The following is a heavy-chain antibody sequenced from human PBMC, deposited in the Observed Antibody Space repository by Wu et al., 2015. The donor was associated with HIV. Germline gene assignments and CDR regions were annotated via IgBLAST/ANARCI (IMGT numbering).Heavy chain of an antibody. CDR3: ARASRDRSGSYTIDY. Sequence: QVQLVQSGAEVKKPGASVKVSCKASGYTFTTYYMHWVRQAPGQGLEWMALINPSGGSTTYAQRFQDRLTMTRDTSTSTVYMDLISLRFEDTAVYYCARASRDRSGSYTIDYWGQGTLVTVSS. D-gene: IGHD3-10*01. J-gene: IGHJ4*02. V-gene: IGHV1-46*01. CDR1: GYTFTTYY. CDR2: INPSGGST.